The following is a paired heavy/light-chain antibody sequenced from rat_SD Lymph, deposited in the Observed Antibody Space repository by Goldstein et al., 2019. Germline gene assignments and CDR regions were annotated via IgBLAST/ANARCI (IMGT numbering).Light chain of an antibody. CDR2: LAS. V-gene: IGKV3S1*01. CDR3: QQSRNLPNT. Sequence: DIVLTQSPALAVSLGQRATISCKTNQNVDYYGNSYMHWYQQKPGQQPKLLIYLASNLASGIPARFSGRGSGTDFTLTIDPVEADDTATYYCQQSRNLPNTFGAGTKLELK. CDR1: QNVDYYGNSY. J-gene: IGKJ2-1*01.
Heavy chain of an antibody. J-gene: IGHJ3*01. CDR3: TRGGPIMYTTDYYPTSNWFAY. V-gene: IGHV2-8*01. D-gene: IGHD1-6*01. CDR2: MRYNGDT. Sequence: QVQLTESGPGLVHPSETLSLTCTVSGFSLTGYSVYWVRQPSGKGLEWMGRMRYNGDTSYNSALKSRLSISRDTSKNQVFLKMNSLQTDDTGTYYCTRGGPIMYTTDYYPTSNWFAYWGQGTLVTVSS. CDR1: GFSLTGYS.